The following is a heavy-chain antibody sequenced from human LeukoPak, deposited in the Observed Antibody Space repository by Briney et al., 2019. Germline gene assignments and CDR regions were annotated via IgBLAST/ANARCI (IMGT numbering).Heavy chain of an antibody. CDR1: GGTFSSYA. D-gene: IGHD6-19*01. Sequence: SVKVSCKASGGTFSSYAISWVRQAPGQGLEWMGRIIPILGIANYAQKFQGRVTMSEDTSTDTAYMELSSLRSEDTAVYYCATDLSGYSSGWFDPWGQGTLVTVSS. CDR2: IIPILGIA. CDR3: ATDLSGYSSGWFDP. J-gene: IGHJ5*02. V-gene: IGHV1-69*04.